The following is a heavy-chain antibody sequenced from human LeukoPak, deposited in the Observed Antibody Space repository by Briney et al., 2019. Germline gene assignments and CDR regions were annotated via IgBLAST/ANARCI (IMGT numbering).Heavy chain of an antibody. D-gene: IGHD5-18*01. CDR3: ARIPRGYSYGHGLDY. CDR1: GYTFTSYY. CDR2: INPSGGST. Sequence: ASVKVSCKASGYTFTSYYMHWVRQAPGQGLEWMGIINPSGGSTSYAQKFQGRVTMTRDTSTSTVHMELSSLRSEDTAVYYCARIPRGYSYGHGLDYWGQGTLVTVSS. V-gene: IGHV1-46*01. J-gene: IGHJ4*02.